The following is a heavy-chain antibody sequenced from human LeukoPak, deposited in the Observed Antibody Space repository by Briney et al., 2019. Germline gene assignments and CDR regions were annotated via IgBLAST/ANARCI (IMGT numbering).Heavy chain of an antibody. J-gene: IGHJ3*02. CDR2: IIPVLGIA. D-gene: IGHD3-22*01. Sequence: ASVKVSCKASGGTFSSYAISWVRQAPGQGLEWMGRIIPVLGIANYAQKFQGRVTITADKSTSTAYMELSSLRSEDTAVYYCARARTCNYYDSSGYCHDAFDIWGQGTMVTVSS. CDR1: GGTFSSYA. V-gene: IGHV1-69*04. CDR3: ARARTCNYYDSSGYCHDAFDI.